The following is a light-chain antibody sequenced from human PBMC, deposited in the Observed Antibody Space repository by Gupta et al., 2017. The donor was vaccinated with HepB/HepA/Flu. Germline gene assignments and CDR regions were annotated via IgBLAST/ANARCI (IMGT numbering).Light chain of an antibody. Sequence: QSVLTQPPSVSGAQGQRVTISCTGSSSNIGAGYDVHWYQQLPGTAPKLLIYGNTNRPSGVPVRFSGSKSGTSASLAITRLQAEDEADYYCQSYDSTLSAYVFGTGTKVTVL. CDR1: SSNIGAGYD. J-gene: IGLJ1*01. CDR2: GNT. V-gene: IGLV1-40*01. CDR3: QSYDSTLSAYV.